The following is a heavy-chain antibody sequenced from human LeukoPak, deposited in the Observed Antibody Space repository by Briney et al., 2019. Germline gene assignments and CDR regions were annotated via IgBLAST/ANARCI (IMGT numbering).Heavy chain of an antibody. D-gene: IGHD3-10*01. CDR2: INHSGST. J-gene: IGHJ6*03. V-gene: IGHV4-34*01. Sequence: SETLSLTCAVYGGSFSGYYWSWIRQPPGKGLEWIGEINHSGSTNYNPSLKSRVTISVDTSKNQFSLKLSSATAADTAVYYCASERVYGSGSYYRYYYMDVWGKGTTVTVSS. CDR1: GGSFSGYY. CDR3: ASERVYGSGSYYRYYYMDV.